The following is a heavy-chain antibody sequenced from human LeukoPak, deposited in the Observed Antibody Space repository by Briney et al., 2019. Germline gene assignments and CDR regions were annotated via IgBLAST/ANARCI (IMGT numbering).Heavy chain of an antibody. D-gene: IGHD3-9*01. CDR2: ISGSGGST. CDR1: GFTFSSYA. J-gene: IGHJ4*02. V-gene: IGHV3-23*01. Sequence: GGSLRLSCAASGFTFSSYAMSWVRQALGKGLEWVSAISGSGGSTYYAGSVKGRFTISRDNSKNTLYLQMNSLRAEYTAVYYCAKITYCDILTGYLVAPYIDYRDQGTLVAVSS. CDR3: AKITYCDILTGYLVAPYIDY.